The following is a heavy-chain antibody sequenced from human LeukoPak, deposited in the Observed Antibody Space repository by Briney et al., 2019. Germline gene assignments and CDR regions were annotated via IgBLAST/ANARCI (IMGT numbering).Heavy chain of an antibody. V-gene: IGHV4-59*12. J-gene: IGHJ5*02. CDR1: GGSISSYY. CDR3: ASKRSGLRYFDWSLNWFDP. D-gene: IGHD3-9*01. Sequence: SETLSLTCTVSGGSISSYYWSWIRQPPGKGLEWIGYIYYSGSTNYNPSLKSRVTISVDTSKNQFSLKLSSVTAADTAVYYCASKRSGLRYFDWSLNWFDPWGQGTLVTVSS. CDR2: IYYSGST.